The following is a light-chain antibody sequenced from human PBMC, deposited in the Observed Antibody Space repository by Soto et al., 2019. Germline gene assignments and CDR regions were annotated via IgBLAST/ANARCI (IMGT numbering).Light chain of an antibody. Sequence: EIVLTQSPVTLSLSPGEIATLSCSASQSVSSSYLAWYQQKPGQAPRLLIYGASTRATDVPDRFSGSGSGADFTLTISRLEPEDFAVYYCQQYGSSPPRTFGQGTKVDIK. V-gene: IGKV3-20*01. J-gene: IGKJ1*01. CDR3: QQYGSSPPRT. CDR2: GAS. CDR1: QSVSSSY.